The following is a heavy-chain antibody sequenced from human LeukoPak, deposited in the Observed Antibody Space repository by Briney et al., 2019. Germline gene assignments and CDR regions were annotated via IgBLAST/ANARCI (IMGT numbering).Heavy chain of an antibody. V-gene: IGHV3-48*04. Sequence: PGGSLRLPCAASGFTLRSYNMYWLRQAPGKGLEGVSYISSDSCTRYYTQVVKGGFTIYNDNAKNQLYLQTKGMRAEDRAVYRWYWSESGGDYYGFFEPWGESTVVTVS. CDR2: ISSDSCTR. CDR3: YWSESGGDYYGFFEP. CDR1: GFTLRSYN. J-gene: IGHJ5*02. D-gene: IGHD2-21*01.